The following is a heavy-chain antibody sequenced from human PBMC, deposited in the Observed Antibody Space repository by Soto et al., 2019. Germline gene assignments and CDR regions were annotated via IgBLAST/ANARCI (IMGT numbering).Heavy chain of an antibody. J-gene: IGHJ4*02. D-gene: IGHD6-6*01. CDR1: GGSISSSNW. Sequence: SETLSLTCAVSGGSISSSNWWSWVRQPPGKGLAWIGEIYHSGSTNYNPSLKSRVTISVDKSKNQFSLKLSSVTAADTAVYYCARVTASIAAVFDYWGQGTLVTVSS. V-gene: IGHV4-4*02. CDR3: ARVTASIAAVFDY. CDR2: IYHSGST.